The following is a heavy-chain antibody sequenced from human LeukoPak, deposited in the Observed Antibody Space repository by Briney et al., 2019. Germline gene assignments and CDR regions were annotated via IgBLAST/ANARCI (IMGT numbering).Heavy chain of an antibody. CDR1: GGSISSGGYY. D-gene: IGHD3-10*01. CDR2: IHYSGST. V-gene: IGHV4-31*03. Sequence: SETLSLTCTVSGGSISSGGYYWSWIRQHPGKGLEWIGYIHYSGSTYYNPSLKSRVTISVDTSKNQFSLKLSSVTAADTAVYYCANYGSGSYRFDPWGQGTLVTVSS. J-gene: IGHJ5*02. CDR3: ANYGSGSYRFDP.